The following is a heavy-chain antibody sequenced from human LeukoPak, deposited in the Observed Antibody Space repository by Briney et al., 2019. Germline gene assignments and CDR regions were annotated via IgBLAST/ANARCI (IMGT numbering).Heavy chain of an antibody. D-gene: IGHD6-13*01. J-gene: IGHJ3*02. CDR1: GYTFTSYD. CDR2: MNPNSGNT. CDR3: ASAAAGRNDAFDI. Sequence: ASVKVSCKASGYTFTSYDINWVRQATGQGLEWMGWMNPNSGNTGYAQKFQGRVTMTRNASISTAYMELSSLRSEDTAVYYCASAAAGRNDAFDIWGQGTMVTVSS. V-gene: IGHV1-8*01.